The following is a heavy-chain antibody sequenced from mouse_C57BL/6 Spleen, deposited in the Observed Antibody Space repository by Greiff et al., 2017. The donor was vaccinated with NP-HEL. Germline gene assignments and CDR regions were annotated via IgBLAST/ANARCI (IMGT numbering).Heavy chain of an antibody. D-gene: IGHD2-3*01. CDR1: GFTFSDYG. J-gene: IGHJ3*01. CDR3: ARFYDGYYSPFSY. Sequence: DVKLVESGGGLVKPGGSLKLSCAASGFTFSDYGMHWVRQAPEKGLEWVAYISSGSSTIYYADTVKGRFTISRDNAKNTLFLQMTSLRSEDTAMYYCARFYDGYYSPFSYWGQGTLVTVSA. CDR2: ISSGSSTI. V-gene: IGHV5-17*01.